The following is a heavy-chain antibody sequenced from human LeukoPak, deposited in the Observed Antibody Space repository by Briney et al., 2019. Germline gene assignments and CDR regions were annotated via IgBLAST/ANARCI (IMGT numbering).Heavy chain of an antibody. CDR1: GHTFTSDY. V-gene: IGHV1-2*02. Sequence: ASVKVSCKASGHTFTSDYIHWVRQAPGQGLEWMGWINPNSGGTNYAQKFQGRVTMTRDTSISTAYMELSRLRSDDTAVYYCARSDTYYDILTGYYPNWFDPWGQGTLVTVSS. CDR3: ARSDTYYDILTGYYPNWFDP. J-gene: IGHJ5*02. CDR2: INPNSGGT. D-gene: IGHD3-9*01.